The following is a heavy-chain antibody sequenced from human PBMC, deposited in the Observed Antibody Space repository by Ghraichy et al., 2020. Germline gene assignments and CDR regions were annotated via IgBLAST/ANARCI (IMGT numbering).Heavy chain of an antibody. J-gene: IGHJ4*02. CDR3: AKEASGYDSPLDY. V-gene: IGHV1-69*13. CDR1: GGTFSSYA. Sequence: SVKVSCKASGGTFSSYAISWVRQAPGQGLEWMGGIIPIFGTANYAQKFQGRVTITADESTSTAYMELSSLRSEDTAVYYCAKEASGYDSPLDYWGQGTLVTVSS. CDR2: IIPIFGTA. D-gene: IGHD5-12*01.